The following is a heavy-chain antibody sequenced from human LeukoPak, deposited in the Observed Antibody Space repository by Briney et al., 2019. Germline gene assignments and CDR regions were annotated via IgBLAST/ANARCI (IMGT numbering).Heavy chain of an antibody. CDR3: ARRSTLYSSGRFYFDY. D-gene: IGHD6-19*01. CDR2: ISAHDGTR. V-gene: IGHV1-18*01. Sequence: ASVKVSCKASGYTFTNYGITWVRQAPGQGLEWMGWISAHDGTRNYALKHEDRVTMTTDTSTSTAYMELRGLRSDDTAVYYCARRSTLYSSGRFYFDYWGQGPLVTVSS. CDR1: GYTFTNYG. J-gene: IGHJ4*02.